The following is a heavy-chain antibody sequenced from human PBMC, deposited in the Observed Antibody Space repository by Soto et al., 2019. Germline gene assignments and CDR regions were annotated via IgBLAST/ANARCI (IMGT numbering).Heavy chain of an antibody. CDR2: IKSKTDGGTT. V-gene: IGHV3-15*07. CDR3: TTDLGTTVDAFDI. J-gene: IGHJ3*02. D-gene: IGHD1-7*01. Sequence: GGSLRLSCAASGFTFTTAWINWVRQPPGKGLEWVGRIKSKTDGGTTDYAAPVKGRFTISRDDSKNTLYLQMNSLKTEDTAVYYCTTDLGTTVDAFDIWGQGTMVTVSS. CDR1: GFTFTTAW.